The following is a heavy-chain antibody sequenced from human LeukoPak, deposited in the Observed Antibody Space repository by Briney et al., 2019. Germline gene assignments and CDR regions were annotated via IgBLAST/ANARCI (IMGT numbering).Heavy chain of an antibody. V-gene: IGHV1-18*01. CDR3: ARESGYKTGRYYYGMDV. D-gene: IGHD1-14*01. CDR2: ISAYNGNT. J-gene: IGHJ6*04. CDR1: GYTFTSYG. Sequence: ASVKVSCKASGYTFTSYGISWVRQAPGQGLEWMGWISAYNGNTNYAQKLQGRVTMTTDTSTSTAYMELRSLRSDDTAVYYCARESGYKTGRYYYGMDVWGKGTTVTVSS.